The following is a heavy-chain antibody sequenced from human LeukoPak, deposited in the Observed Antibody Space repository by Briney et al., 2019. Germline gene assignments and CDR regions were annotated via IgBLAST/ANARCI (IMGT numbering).Heavy chain of an antibody. CDR1: GFTFSSYE. Sequence: GGSLRLSCAASGFTFSSYEMNWVRQAPGKGLEWVSYISSSGSTKYYADSVKGRFTISRDNAKNSLYVQMSSLRAEDTAVYYCARETDSTLFDYWGQGTLVTVSS. CDR3: ARETDSTLFDY. J-gene: IGHJ4*02. CDR2: ISSSGSTK. D-gene: IGHD2-2*01. V-gene: IGHV3-48*03.